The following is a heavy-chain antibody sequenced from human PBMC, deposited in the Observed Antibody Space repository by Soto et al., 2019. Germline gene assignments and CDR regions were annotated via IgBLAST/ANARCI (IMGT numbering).Heavy chain of an antibody. CDR1: GGTFTGNP. CDR3: ARENSIASLSYYYGMEV. CDR2: LIPMFGTT. V-gene: IGHV1-69*01. Sequence: QVQLVQSGAEVKKPGSSVKVSCKASGGTFTGNPISWVRQAPGRGLEWMGGLIPMFGTTNYAQKFQGRVTIPADESTTTAYTELNSLRSEDTAVYYCARENSIASLSYYYGMEVWGQGTTVTVSS. J-gene: IGHJ6*02. D-gene: IGHD6-6*01.